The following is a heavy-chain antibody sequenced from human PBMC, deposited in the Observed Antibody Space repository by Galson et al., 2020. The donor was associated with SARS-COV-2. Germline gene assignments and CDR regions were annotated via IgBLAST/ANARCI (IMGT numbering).Heavy chain of an antibody. CDR3: ARERGGVVY. CDR1: GFTFSSYT. V-gene: IGHV3-21*01. Sequence: GESLKISCAASGFTFSSYTMNWVRQAPGQGLEWVSSISSSSSYIYYADSVKGRFTISRDNAKNSLYLQMNSLRAEDTAVYYCARERGGVVYWGQGTLVTVSP. CDR2: ISSSSSYI. D-gene: IGHD3-3*01. J-gene: IGHJ4*02.